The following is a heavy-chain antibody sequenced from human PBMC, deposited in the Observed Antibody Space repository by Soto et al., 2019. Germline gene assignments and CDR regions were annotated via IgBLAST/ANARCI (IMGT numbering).Heavy chain of an antibody. J-gene: IGHJ4*02. CDR3: ARQFGVNPHFDY. CDR2: ISPYNGNT. Sequence: QVQLVQSRAEVKEPGASVKVSCMASGYSFTSYGLIWLRQAPGQRLEWMGWISPYNGNTNYAQKLQGRVTMTTDTSTNTAYMELRSLRSDDTAVYYCARQFGVNPHFDYWGQGTLVAVSS. V-gene: IGHV1-18*01. CDR1: GYSFTSYG. D-gene: IGHD2-8*01.